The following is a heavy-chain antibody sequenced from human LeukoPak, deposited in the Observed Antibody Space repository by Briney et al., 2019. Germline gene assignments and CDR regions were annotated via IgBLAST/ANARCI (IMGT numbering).Heavy chain of an antibody. CDR1: GFTFNSYW. J-gene: IGHJ4*02. CDR3: AASGPLWFGESRLNY. Sequence: PGGSLRLSCAASGFTFNSYWMSWVRQTPGKGLEWVANIKQDGSEKYYVDSVKGRFTISRDNAKNSLYLQMNSLRVEDTAVYYCAASGPLWFGESRLNYWGQGTLVTVSS. CDR2: IKQDGSEK. V-gene: IGHV3-7*03. D-gene: IGHD3-10*01.